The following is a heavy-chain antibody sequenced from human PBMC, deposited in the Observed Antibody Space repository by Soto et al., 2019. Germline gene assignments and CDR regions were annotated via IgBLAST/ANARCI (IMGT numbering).Heavy chain of an antibody. CDR2: ISAYNGNT. Sequence: ASVKVSCKGSVYTFTSSYMHGVRQAPGQGLEWMVWISAYNGNTNYAQKFQGRVTMTTDTSTSTAYMEVRSLRFDDTAVYYCARGGTPIEYWGQGTLVTVSS. V-gene: IGHV1-18*04. J-gene: IGHJ4*02. CDR3: ARGGTPIEY. CDR1: VYTFTSSY. D-gene: IGHD3-16*01.